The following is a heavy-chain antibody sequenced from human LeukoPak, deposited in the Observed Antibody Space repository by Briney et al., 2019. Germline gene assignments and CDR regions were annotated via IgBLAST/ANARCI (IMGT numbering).Heavy chain of an antibody. CDR2: ISSSSSYI. Sequence: GGSLRLSCAASGFTFSSYGMSWVRQAPGKGLEWVSSISSSSSYIYYADSVKGRFTISRDNAKNSLYLQMNSLRAEDTAVYYCARDNPPWYYGSGSYPAYFDYWGQGTLVTVSS. V-gene: IGHV3-21*01. CDR3: ARDNPPWYYGSGSYPAYFDY. J-gene: IGHJ4*02. D-gene: IGHD3-10*01. CDR1: GFTFSSYG.